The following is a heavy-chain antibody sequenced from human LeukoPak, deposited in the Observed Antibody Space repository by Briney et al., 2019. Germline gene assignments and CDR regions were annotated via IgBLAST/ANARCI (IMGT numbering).Heavy chain of an antibody. V-gene: IGHV6-1*01. J-gene: IGHJ6*02. CDR1: GDSVSSTSAT. CDR2: TYYRSKWYN. CDR3: AKAPTDLHYYAMDV. Sequence: SQTLSLTCAISGDSVSSTSATWNWLRQSPSRGLEWLGRTYYRSKWYNDYSVSVTSRITINSDTSKNQLSLQLNSVTPEDTAVYYCAKAPTDLHYYAMDVWGQGTTVTVS.